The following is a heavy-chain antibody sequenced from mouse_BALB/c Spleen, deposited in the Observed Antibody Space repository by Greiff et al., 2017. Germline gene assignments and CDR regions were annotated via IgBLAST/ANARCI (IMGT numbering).Heavy chain of an antibody. CDR3: ASSLRYFDV. J-gene: IGHJ1*01. CDR2: ISYDGSN. CDR1: GYSITSGYY. D-gene: IGHD6-2*01. Sequence: EVQVVESGPGLVKPSQSLSLTCSVTGYSITSGYYWNWIRQFPGNKLEWMGYISYDGSNNYNPSLKNRISITRDTSKNQYFLKLNSVTTEDTATYYCASSLRYFDVWGAGTTVTVSS. V-gene: IGHV3-6*02.